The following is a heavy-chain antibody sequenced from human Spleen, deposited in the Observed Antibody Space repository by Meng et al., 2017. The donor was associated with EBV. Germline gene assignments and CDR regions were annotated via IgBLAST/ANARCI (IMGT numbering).Heavy chain of an antibody. D-gene: IGHD2-21*01. V-gene: IGHV1-3*01. CDR3: VRGPPVGVPGPGDY. Sequence: QVQLVQSWAEVKNPGASVKVSCKASGYSFTNYSLHWVRQAPGQRPEWMGWINVGVGYTKYSQKFQGRVTISSDTSATTGYMELSNLRSEDTAVYYCVRGPPVGVPGPGDYWGQGTLVTVSS. J-gene: IGHJ4*02. CDR1: GYSFTNYS. CDR2: INVGVGYT.